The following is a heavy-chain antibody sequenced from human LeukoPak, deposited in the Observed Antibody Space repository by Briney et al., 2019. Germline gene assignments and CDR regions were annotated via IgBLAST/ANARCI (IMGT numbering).Heavy chain of an antibody. J-gene: IGHJ4*02. V-gene: IGHV1-18*01. CDR2: IGAYNGNT. CDR3: ARDYYDSSGYPSDY. D-gene: IGHD3-22*01. CDR1: GYTFTSYG. Sequence: ASVKVSCKASGYTFTSYGISWVRQAPGQGLEWMGWIGAYNGNTNYAQKLQGRVTMTTDTSTSTAYMELRSLRSDDTAVYYCARDYYDSSGYPSDYWGQGTLVTVSS.